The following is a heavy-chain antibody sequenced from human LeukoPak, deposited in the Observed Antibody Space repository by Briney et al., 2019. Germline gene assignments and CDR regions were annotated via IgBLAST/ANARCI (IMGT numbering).Heavy chain of an antibody. CDR1: GFTFSSYG. CDR2: ISGSGGST. Sequence: GGSLRLSCAASGFTFSSYGMSWVRQAPGKGLEWVSAISGSGGSTYYADSVKGRFTISRDNSKNTLYLQMNSLRAEDTAVYYCAKDRLYDILTGFIDYWGQGTLVTVSS. CDR3: AKDRLYDILTGFIDY. D-gene: IGHD3-9*01. V-gene: IGHV3-23*01. J-gene: IGHJ4*02.